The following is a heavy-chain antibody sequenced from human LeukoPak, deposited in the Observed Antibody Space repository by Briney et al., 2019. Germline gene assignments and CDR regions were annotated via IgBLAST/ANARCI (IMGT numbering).Heavy chain of an antibody. CDR2: IKRKTDGETT. CDR3: TTNSWWVADF. J-gene: IGHJ4*02. V-gene: IGHV3-15*01. D-gene: IGHD2-15*01. Sequence: GGSLRLSCVASGFTFSDAWMTWVRQAPGKGLEWVGRIKRKTDGETTDYSAPVKGRFTVSRDDSRNTLYLQMNSLKSEDTAVYYCTTNSWWVADFWGQGTLVTVSS. CDR1: GFTFSDAW.